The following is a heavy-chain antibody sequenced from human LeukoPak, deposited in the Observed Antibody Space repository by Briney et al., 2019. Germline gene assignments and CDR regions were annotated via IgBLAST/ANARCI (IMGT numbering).Heavy chain of an antibody. CDR3: ARDSRRELLHAFDI. CDR2: INHSETT. J-gene: IGHJ3*02. Sequence: PSETLSLTCAIYGGSFSGGYYWSWIRQPPGKGLEWIGEINHSETTNYNPSLKSRVTISVDTSKNQFSLKLTSVTAADTAVYYCARDSRRELLHAFDIWGQGTLVTVSS. D-gene: IGHD1-26*01. V-gene: IGHV4-34*01. CDR1: GGSFSGGYY.